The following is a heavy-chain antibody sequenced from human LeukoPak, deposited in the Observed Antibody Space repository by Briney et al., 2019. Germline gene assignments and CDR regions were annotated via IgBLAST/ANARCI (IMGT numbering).Heavy chain of an antibody. CDR2: INPNSGGT. Sequence: ASVTVSFTSSGYSFIIYYNDWVRQAPGQGLEWMWWINPNSGGTNYAHKFQGRGTITSDRYIETDSMELNRQTSDDTAIYFCAREGTGDYNSRCSHGFDIWGQGTVVTVSS. D-gene: IGHD3-10*01. V-gene: IGHV1-2*02. CDR1: GYSFIIYY. J-gene: IGHJ3*02. CDR3: AREGTGDYNSRCSHGFDI.